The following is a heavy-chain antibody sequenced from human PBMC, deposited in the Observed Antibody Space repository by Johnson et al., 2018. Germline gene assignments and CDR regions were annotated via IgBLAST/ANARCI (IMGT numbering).Heavy chain of an antibody. J-gene: IGHJ6*02. D-gene: IGHD1-26*01. CDR3: ARDVGSDFYYYAMDD. CDR2: VSRSGGTI. Sequence: VQLVESGGGLVKPGGSLRLSCAASGFTFSDYYMSWIRQAPGKGLEWVSYVSRSGGTIFYGDSVRGRFSISRDNAKNSLHLQMNSLSVEDTAGYYCARDVGSDFYYYAMDDGGQGTTVTVSS. CDR1: GFTFSDYY. V-gene: IGHV3-11*01.